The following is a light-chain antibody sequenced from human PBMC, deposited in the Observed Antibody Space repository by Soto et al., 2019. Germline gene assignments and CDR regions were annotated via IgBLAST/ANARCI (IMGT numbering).Light chain of an antibody. CDR1: QSISTW. Sequence: DIQMTKSPSTLSASVGDRVTITCRASQSISTWLAWYQQKPGKAPNLLIYKASTLESGVPSRFSGSGSGTEFTLTINSLQPDDFATYYCQHYYTYSGTFGQGTKVEIK. CDR2: KAS. CDR3: QHYYTYSGT. V-gene: IGKV1-5*03. J-gene: IGKJ1*01.